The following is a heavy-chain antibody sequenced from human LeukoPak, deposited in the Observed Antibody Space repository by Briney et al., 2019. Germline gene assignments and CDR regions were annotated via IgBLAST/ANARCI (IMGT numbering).Heavy chain of an antibody. V-gene: IGHV4-39*01. CDR2: IYYSGST. CDR3: ARGPIGYCSGGSCNNWFDP. Sequence: SETLSLTCTVSGGSISSSSYYWGWIRQPPGKGLEWIGSIYYSGSTYYNPSLKSRVTISVDTSKNQFSLKLSSVTAADTAVYYCARGPIGYCSGGSCNNWFDPWGQGTLVTVSS. J-gene: IGHJ5*02. D-gene: IGHD2-15*01. CDR1: GGSISSSSYY.